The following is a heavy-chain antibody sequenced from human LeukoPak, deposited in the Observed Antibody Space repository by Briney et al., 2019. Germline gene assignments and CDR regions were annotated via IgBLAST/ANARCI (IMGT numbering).Heavy chain of an antibody. CDR1: GFTFSGYW. CDR3: ARETGRSSDY. Sequence: GGSLRLSCAASGFTFSGYWMTWVRQAPGKGLEWVAIIKSDGSEEYYVDSVKGRFTISRDNAKNSLYLQMNSLRAEDTAVHYCARETGRSSDYWGQGTLVTVSS. J-gene: IGHJ4*02. CDR2: IKSDGSEE. D-gene: IGHD6-6*01. V-gene: IGHV3-7*04.